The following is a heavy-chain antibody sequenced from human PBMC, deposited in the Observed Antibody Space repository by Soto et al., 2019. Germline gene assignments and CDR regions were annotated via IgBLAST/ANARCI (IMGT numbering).Heavy chain of an antibody. Sequence: LRLSCAASGFTFSSYAMSWVRRAPGKGLEWVSAISGSGGSTYYADSMKGRFTISRDNSKNTLYLQMNSLRAEDTAVYYCAKDEYSSSSYDYFDYWGQGTLVTVSS. CDR2: ISGSGGST. J-gene: IGHJ4*02. V-gene: IGHV3-23*01. D-gene: IGHD6-6*01. CDR1: GFTFSSYA. CDR3: AKDEYSSSSYDYFDY.